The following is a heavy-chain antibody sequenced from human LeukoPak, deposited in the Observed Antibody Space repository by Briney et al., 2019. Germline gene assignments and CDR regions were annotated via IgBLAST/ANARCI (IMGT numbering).Heavy chain of an antibody. CDR3: ARGAYYYDSSGHLNIDY. Sequence: GGSLRLSCAASGFTFSSYWMHWVRQAPGKGLVWVSRINSDGSSTSYADSVKGRFTISRDNAKNTLYLQMNSLRAEDTAVYYRARGAYYYDSSGHLNIDYWGQGTLVTVSS. CDR1: GFTFSSYW. D-gene: IGHD3-22*01. J-gene: IGHJ4*02. CDR2: INSDGSST. V-gene: IGHV3-74*01.